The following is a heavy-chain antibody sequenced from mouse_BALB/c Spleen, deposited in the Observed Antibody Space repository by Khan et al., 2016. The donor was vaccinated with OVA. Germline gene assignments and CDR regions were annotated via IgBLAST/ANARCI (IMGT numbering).Heavy chain of an antibody. CDR2: INTHSGVP. CDR1: GYTFTTAG. Sequence: QIQLVQSGPELKKPGETVRISCKASGYTFTTAGMQWVQKMPGKGLKWIGWINTHSGVPKYAEDFKGRFAFSLETSASTVYLQITNLKNEDTATYFGAGGGAAFYRNYGGAMDYWGQGTSVTVSS. J-gene: IGHJ4*01. V-gene: IGHV9-4*02. CDR3: AGGGAAFYRNYGGAMDY. D-gene: IGHD2-5*01.